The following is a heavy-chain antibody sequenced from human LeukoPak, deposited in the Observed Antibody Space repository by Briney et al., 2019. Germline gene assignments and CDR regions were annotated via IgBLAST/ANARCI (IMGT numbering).Heavy chain of an antibody. J-gene: IGHJ4*02. Sequence: SETLSLTCTVSGGSISSYYWGWIRQPPGKGLEWIGFVYYSGSTNYNPSLKSRVTISVDTSKNQFSLKLSSVTVADTAVYYCARVDIAVAFYFDYWGQGTLVTVSS. CDR2: VYYSGST. CDR3: ARVDIAVAFYFDY. D-gene: IGHD6-19*01. CDR1: GGSISSYY. V-gene: IGHV4-59*01.